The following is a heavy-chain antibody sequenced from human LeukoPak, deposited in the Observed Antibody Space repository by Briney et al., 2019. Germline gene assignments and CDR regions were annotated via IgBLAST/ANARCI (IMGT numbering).Heavy chain of an antibody. Sequence: ASVKVSFKASGYTFTIYDINWVRQATGQGLGWMGWMNPNSGNTGYAQKFQGRVTMTRNTSISTAYMELSSLRSEDTAVYYCARGGGIAARLRYFQHWGQGTLVTVSS. CDR3: ARGGGIAARLRYFQH. D-gene: IGHD6-6*01. CDR2: MNPNSGNT. V-gene: IGHV1-8*01. CDR1: GYTFTIYD. J-gene: IGHJ1*01.